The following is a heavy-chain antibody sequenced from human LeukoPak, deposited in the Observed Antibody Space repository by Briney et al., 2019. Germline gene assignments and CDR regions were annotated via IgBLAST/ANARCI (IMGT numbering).Heavy chain of an antibody. CDR2: ISSSSSYI. CDR1: GFTFSSYS. Sequence: GGSLRLSCAASGFTFSSYSMNWVRQAPGKGLEWVSSISSSSSYIYYADSVKGRFTISRDNAKNSLYLQMDSLRAEDTAVYYCARAGDTAMVNPFDYWGQGTLVTVSS. CDR3: ARAGDTAMVNPFDY. D-gene: IGHD5-18*01. J-gene: IGHJ4*02. V-gene: IGHV3-21*01.